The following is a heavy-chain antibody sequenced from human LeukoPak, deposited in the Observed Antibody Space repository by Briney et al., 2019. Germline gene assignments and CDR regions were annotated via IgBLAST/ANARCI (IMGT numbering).Heavy chain of an antibody. Sequence: SETLSLTCTVSGGYISSSSTYYWGWIRQPPGKGLEWIGSIYYSGSPYYNPSLKSRVTISVDTSKNQFSLKVTSVSAADTAVYYCARSLKISSGWFHNFDYWGQGTLVTVSS. V-gene: IGHV4-39*01. J-gene: IGHJ4*02. CDR3: ARSLKISSGWFHNFDY. CDR1: GGYISSSSTYY. D-gene: IGHD6-19*01. CDR2: IYYSGSP.